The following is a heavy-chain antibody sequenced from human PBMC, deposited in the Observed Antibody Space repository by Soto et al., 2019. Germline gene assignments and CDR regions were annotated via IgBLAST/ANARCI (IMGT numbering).Heavy chain of an antibody. V-gene: IGHV3-7*01. Sequence: EVQLVESGGGLVQPGGSLRLSCAASGFTSTSYWMHWVRQAPGKGLEWVANINQDGSKKYYVESVKGRFTISRDNAKSSVYLQMNSLRAEDTAVYFCARALAATDSLWGQGTLVNVSS. CDR1: GFTSTSYW. J-gene: IGHJ4*02. CDR2: INQDGSKK. CDR3: ARALAATDSL. D-gene: IGHD6-13*01.